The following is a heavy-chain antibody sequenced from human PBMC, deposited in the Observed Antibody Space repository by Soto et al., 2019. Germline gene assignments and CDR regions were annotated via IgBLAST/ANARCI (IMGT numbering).Heavy chain of an antibody. J-gene: IGHJ4*02. CDR3: ARDGRDYDSSGYYFGY. D-gene: IGHD3-22*01. V-gene: IGHV4-31*03. CDR1: GGSISSGGYY. Sequence: ASETLSLTCTVSGGSISSGGYYWSWIRQHPGKGLEWIGYIYYSGSTYYNPSLKSRVTISVDTSKNQFSLKLSSVTAADTAVYYCARDGRDYDSSGYYFGYWGQGTLVTVSS. CDR2: IYYSGST.